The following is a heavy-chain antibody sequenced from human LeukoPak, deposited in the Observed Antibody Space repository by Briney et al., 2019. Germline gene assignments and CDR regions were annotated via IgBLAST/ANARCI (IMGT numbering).Heavy chain of an antibody. Sequence: SVKVSCKASGYTFTSYAISWVRQAPGQGLEWMGGIIPIFGTANYAQKFQGRVTITADESTSTAYMELSSLRSEDTAVYYCARDPLATVVTYYYYYGMDVWGQGTTVTVSS. D-gene: IGHD4-23*01. CDR3: ARDPLATVVTYYYYYGMDV. V-gene: IGHV1-69*13. CDR1: GYTFTSYA. CDR2: IIPIFGTA. J-gene: IGHJ6*02.